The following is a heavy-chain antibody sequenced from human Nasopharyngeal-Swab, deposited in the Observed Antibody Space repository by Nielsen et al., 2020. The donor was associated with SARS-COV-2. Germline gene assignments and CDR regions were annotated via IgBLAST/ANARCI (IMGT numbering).Heavy chain of an antibody. Sequence: GESLKISCAASGFTFSSYSMNWVRQAPGKGLEWVSSISSSSSYIYYADSVKGRFTISRDNAKNTLYLQMNSLRAEDTAVYYCARSLILQRDAFDIWGQGTMVTVSS. V-gene: IGHV3-21*01. CDR1: GFTFSSYS. CDR2: ISSSSSYI. D-gene: IGHD1-1*01. J-gene: IGHJ3*02. CDR3: ARSLILQRDAFDI.